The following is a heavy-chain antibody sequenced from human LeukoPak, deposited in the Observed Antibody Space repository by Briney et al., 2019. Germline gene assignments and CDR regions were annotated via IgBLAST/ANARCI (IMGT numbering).Heavy chain of an antibody. CDR1: GFTFSSYA. J-gene: IGHJ6*03. CDR2: ISGSGGST. V-gene: IGHV3-23*01. Sequence: GGSLRLSCAASGFTFSSYAMSWVRQAPGKGLEWVSAISGSGGSTYYADSVKGRFTISRDNSKNTLYLQMNSLRAEDTAVYYCARIGRNGPWGYYYYMDVWGKGTTDTVSS. D-gene: IGHD7-27*01. CDR3: ARIGRNGPWGYYYYMDV.